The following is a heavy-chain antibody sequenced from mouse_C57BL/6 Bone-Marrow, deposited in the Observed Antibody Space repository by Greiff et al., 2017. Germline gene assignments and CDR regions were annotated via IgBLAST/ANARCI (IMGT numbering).Heavy chain of an antibody. D-gene: IGHD2-4*01. Sequence: EVNLVESGGGLVQPKGSLKLSCAASGFSFNTYAMNWVRQAPGKGLEWVARIRSKSNNYATYYADSVKDRFTISRDDSESMLYLQMNNLKTEDTAMYYCVRQYDYDSYYFDYWGQGTTLTVSS. CDR1: GFSFNTYA. CDR2: IRSKSNNYAT. V-gene: IGHV10-1*01. CDR3: VRQYDYDSYYFDY. J-gene: IGHJ2*01.